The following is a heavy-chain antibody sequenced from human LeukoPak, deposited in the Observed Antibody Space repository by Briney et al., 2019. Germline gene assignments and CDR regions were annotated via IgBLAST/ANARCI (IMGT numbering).Heavy chain of an antibody. J-gene: IGHJ6*02. V-gene: IGHV3-64*01. D-gene: IGHD1-1*01. CDR1: GFTFSSYW. CDR3: ARWYNSLDV. Sequence: PGESLRLSCAASGFTFSSYWMHWVRQAPGKGLEYVSGIGNNGGNTYYANAVKGRFTISRDNSKNTVYLQMGSLRVEDMAVYHCARWYNSLDVWGPGTTVTVSS. CDR2: IGNNGGNT.